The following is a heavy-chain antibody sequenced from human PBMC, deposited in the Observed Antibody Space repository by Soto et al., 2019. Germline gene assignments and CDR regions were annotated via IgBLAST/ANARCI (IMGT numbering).Heavy chain of an antibody. CDR3: ARPMTTVTTGDYYYYGMDV. D-gene: IGHD4-17*01. V-gene: IGHV1-69*13. CDR2: IIPIFGTA. CDR1: GGTFSSYA. J-gene: IGHJ6*02. Sequence: SVNVSCKASGGTFSSYAISWVRQAPGQGLEWMGGIIPIFGTANYAQKFQGRVTITADESTSTAYMELSSLRSEDTAVYYCARPMTTVTTGDYYYYGMDVWGQGTTVTVSS.